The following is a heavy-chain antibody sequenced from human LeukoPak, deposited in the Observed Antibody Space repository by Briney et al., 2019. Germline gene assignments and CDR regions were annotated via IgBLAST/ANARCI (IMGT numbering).Heavy chain of an antibody. CDR3: TTDPDIVVVPAAGPFDP. D-gene: IGHD2-2*01. CDR2: IKSKTDGGTT. V-gene: IGHV3-15*07. J-gene: IGHJ5*02. Sequence: PGGSLRLSCAAAGFTFSNAWMNWVRQALGKGLEWVGRIKSKTDGGTTDYAAPVKGRFTISRDDSKNTLYLQMNSLKTEDTAVYYCTTDPDIVVVPAAGPFDPWGQGTLVTVSS. CDR1: GFTFSNAW.